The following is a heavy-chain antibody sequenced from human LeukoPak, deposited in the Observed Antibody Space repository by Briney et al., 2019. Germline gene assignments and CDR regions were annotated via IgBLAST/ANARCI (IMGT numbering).Heavy chain of an antibody. V-gene: IGHV3-23*01. D-gene: IGHD6-19*01. J-gene: IGHJ4*02. CDR1: GFTSNSYD. CDR3: AKTGVAVAGTVEDPYFDC. CDR2: ISGRAGST. Sequence: GGSLRLSCAVSGFTSNSYDSRWVRQAPGKGLEWLSGISGRAGSTYYADSVKGRFTISRDNSKNTLYLQMNSLRAEDTAVYFCAKTGVAVAGTVEDPYFDCTGQGTLVTVSS.